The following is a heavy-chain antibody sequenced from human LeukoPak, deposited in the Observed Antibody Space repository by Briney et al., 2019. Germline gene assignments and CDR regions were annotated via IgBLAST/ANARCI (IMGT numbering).Heavy chain of an antibody. CDR3: ARGRGQQEDYYYYMDV. CDR1: GFAFSTNW. V-gene: IGHV3-74*01. J-gene: IGHJ6*03. D-gene: IGHD6-13*01. CDR2: ISTDARTI. Sequence: PGGSLRLSCAASGFAFSTNWMHWVRQAPGKGLVWVSHISTDARTITYADFVKGRFTISRDNAKNTLYLQMNSLRAEDTAVYYCARGRGQQEDYYYYMDVWGKGTTVTVSS.